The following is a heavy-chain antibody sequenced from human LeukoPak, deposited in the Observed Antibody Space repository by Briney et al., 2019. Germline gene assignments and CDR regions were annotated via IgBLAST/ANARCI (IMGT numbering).Heavy chain of an antibody. D-gene: IGHD1-26*01. Sequence: SETLSLTCAVYGGSFSGYYWSWIRQPPGKGLEWIGEINHSGSNNYNPSLKSRVTISVDTSKNQFSLKLSSVTAADTAFYYCARYIVSYPHDAFDIWGQGTMVTVSS. CDR3: ARYIVSYPHDAFDI. CDR1: GGSFSGYY. J-gene: IGHJ3*02. V-gene: IGHV4-34*01. CDR2: INHSGSN.